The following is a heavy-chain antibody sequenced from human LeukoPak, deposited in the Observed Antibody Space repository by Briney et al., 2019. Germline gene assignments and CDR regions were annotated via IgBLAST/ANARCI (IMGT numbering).Heavy chain of an antibody. J-gene: IGHJ4*02. Sequence: PGGSLRLSCAASGITFSSYAMHWVRQAPGKGLEWVSAISGSGETTYYADSVKGRFTISRDNSKNTLYMQMNSLRVEDTAVYYCAKPYNYGYKGFFDYWGQGILVTVSS. CDR1: GITFSSYA. CDR3: AKPYNYGYKGFFDY. D-gene: IGHD1-20*01. CDR2: ISGSGETT. V-gene: IGHV3-23*01.